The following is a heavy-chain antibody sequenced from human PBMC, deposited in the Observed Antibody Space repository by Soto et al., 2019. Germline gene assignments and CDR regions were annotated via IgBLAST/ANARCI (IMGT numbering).Heavy chain of an antibody. CDR1: GFTFSSYW. CDR3: ARVHAVYGFSGQPLDY. CDR2: INSDGSST. J-gene: IGHJ4*02. V-gene: IGHV3-74*01. D-gene: IGHD5-12*01. Sequence: EVQLVEYGGGLVQPGGSLRLSCAASGFTFSSYWMHWVRQAPGKGLVWVSRINSDGSSTSYADSVKGRFTISRDNAKNTVYLQMNSLRAEDTAVYYCARVHAVYGFSGQPLDYWGQGTLVTVSS.